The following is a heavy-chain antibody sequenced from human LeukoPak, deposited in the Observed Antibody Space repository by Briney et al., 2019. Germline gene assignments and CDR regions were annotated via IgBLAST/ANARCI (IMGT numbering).Heavy chain of an antibody. D-gene: IGHD5-12*01. Sequence: GGSLRLSCAASGFTVSSNYMSWVRQAPGKGLEWVSVIYSGGSTYYADSVKGRFTISRDNSKNTLYLQTNSLRAEDTAVYYCARASYGGYGLDYYFDYWGQGTLVTVSS. CDR1: GFTVSSNY. J-gene: IGHJ4*02. CDR3: ARASYGGYGLDYYFDY. CDR2: IYSGGST. V-gene: IGHV3-66*01.